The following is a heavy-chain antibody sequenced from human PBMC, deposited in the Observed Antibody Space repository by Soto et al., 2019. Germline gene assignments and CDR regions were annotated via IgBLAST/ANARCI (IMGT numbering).Heavy chain of an antibody. J-gene: IGHJ4*02. CDR2: INSDGSST. D-gene: IGHD2-8*01. CDR3: ATPFARFCTTTDCAKLDY. Sequence: EVQLVESGGGLVQPGGSLRLSCAASGFTFSSYWMHWVRQAPGKGLVWVSRINSDGSSTSYADSVKGRFTISRDNAKNTLYLQMNGLRAEDTAVYDCATPFARFCTTTDCAKLDYWGQGTLVTVS. V-gene: IGHV3-74*01. CDR1: GFTFSSYW.